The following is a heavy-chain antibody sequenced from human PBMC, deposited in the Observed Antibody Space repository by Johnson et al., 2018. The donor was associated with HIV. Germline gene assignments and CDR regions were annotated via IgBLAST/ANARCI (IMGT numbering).Heavy chain of an antibody. CDR3: TGERGYTYGFNDAFDI. CDR1: GFTFGDYA. CDR2: IRSKAYGGTT. D-gene: IGHD5-18*01. V-gene: IGHV3-49*04. Sequence: VQLVESGGGVLRPGGSLRLSCTTSGFTFGDYAMSWVRQAPGKGLEWIGFIRSKAYGGTTEYAASVKGRFTIKSDDTKSIAYLQMNSLKTEDAAVYYCTGERGYTYGFNDAFDIWGQGTMVTVSS. J-gene: IGHJ3*02.